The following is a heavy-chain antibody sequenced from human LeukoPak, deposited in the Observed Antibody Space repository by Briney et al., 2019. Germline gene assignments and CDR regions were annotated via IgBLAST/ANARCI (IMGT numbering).Heavy chain of an antibody. CDR2: INPNSGGT. CDR1: GGTFSSYA. D-gene: IGHD3-9*01. J-gene: IGHJ4*02. V-gene: IGHV1-2*02. Sequence: GASVKVSCKASGGTFSSYAISWVRQAPGQGLEWMGWINPNSGGTNYAQKFQGRVTMTRDTSISTAYMELSRLRSDDTAVYYCARDLGQEYDILTGFGFDYWGQGTLVTVSS. CDR3: ARDLGQEYDILTGFGFDY.